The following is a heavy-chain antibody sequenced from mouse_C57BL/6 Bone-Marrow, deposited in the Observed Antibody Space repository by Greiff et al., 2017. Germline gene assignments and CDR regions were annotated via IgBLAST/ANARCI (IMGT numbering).Heavy chain of an antibody. CDR2: ISNGGGST. D-gene: IGHD1-1*01. Sequence: EVQLVESGGGLVQPGGSLKLSCAASGFTFSDYYMYWVRQTPEKRLEWVAYISNGGGSTYYPDTVKGRFTISRDNAKNTLYLQMSRLKSEDTAMYYCARQPYYGSSFDVWGTGTTVTVSS. CDR1: GFTFSDYY. CDR3: ARQPYYGSSFDV. V-gene: IGHV5-12*01. J-gene: IGHJ1*03.